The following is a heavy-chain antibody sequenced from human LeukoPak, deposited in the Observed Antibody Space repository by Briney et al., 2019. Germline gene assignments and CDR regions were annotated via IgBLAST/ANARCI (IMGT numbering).Heavy chain of an antibody. Sequence: SETLSLTCAVYGGSFSGYYWSWFRQPPGKGLEWIGEINHSGSSNYNPSLKSRVATSVDTSKNQFSLKLSSVTAADTAVYYCGRGGHNSNYFDSWGQGTLVTVSS. CDR2: INHSGSS. V-gene: IGHV4-34*01. J-gene: IGHJ4*02. D-gene: IGHD4-11*01. CDR1: GGSFSGYY. CDR3: GRGGHNSNYFDS.